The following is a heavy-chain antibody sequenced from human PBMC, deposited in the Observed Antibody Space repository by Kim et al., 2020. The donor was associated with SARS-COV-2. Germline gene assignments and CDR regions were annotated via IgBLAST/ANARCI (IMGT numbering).Heavy chain of an antibody. D-gene: IGHD4-4*01. V-gene: IGHV3-30*01. CDR3: ARDPSYSNYFDY. Sequence: YTADSVKGRFPISRANSKNPRYLQMNSLRAEDTAVYYCARDPSYSNYFDYWGQGTLVTVSS. J-gene: IGHJ4*02.